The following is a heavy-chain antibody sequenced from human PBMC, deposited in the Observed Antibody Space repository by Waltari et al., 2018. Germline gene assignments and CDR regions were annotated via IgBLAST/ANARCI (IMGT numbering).Heavy chain of an antibody. CDR1: GFIFSTYA. J-gene: IGHJ4*02. CDR3: AKESGRSGSYYDY. V-gene: IGHV3-23*04. Sequence: EVLLVESGGGLVQPGGSLRLSCAASGFIFSTYAMPWVRQAPGKGLEWVSLISLSGGSTYYADSVKGRFTISRVNSKNTLYLQMNSLRADDTAVYYCAKESGRSGSYYDYWGQGTLVTVSS. CDR2: ISLSGGST. D-gene: IGHD3-10*01.